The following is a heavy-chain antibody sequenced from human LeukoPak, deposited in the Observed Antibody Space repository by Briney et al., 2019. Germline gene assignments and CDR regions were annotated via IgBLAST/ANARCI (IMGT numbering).Heavy chain of an antibody. D-gene: IGHD2/OR15-2a*01. CDR2: INPNNGDT. V-gene: IGHV1-2*02. J-gene: IGHJ5*02. CDR1: GYTFTSYD. CDR3: ARLGGNINSPYGNWFDP. Sequence: ASVKVSCKASGYTFTSYDINWVRQATGQGLEWMGWINPNNGDTKYAQKFQGRVTMTRDTSISTAYMELSRLRSDDTAVYYCARLGGNINSPYGNWFDPWGQGALVTVSS.